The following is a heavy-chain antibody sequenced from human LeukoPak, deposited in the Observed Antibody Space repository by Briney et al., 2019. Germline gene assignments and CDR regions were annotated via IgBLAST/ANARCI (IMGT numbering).Heavy chain of an antibody. CDR1: GFTFDDYA. D-gene: IGHD6-19*01. CDR2: ISWNSGSI. V-gene: IGHV3-9*01. CDR3: SRVAGLKYYYYYGMDV. Sequence: GGSLRLSCAASGFTFDDYAMHWVRQAPGKGLEWVSGISWNSGSIGYADSVKGRFTISRDNAKNSLYLQMNSLRAEDTALYYCSRVAGLKYYYYYGMDVWGQGTTVTVSS. J-gene: IGHJ6*02.